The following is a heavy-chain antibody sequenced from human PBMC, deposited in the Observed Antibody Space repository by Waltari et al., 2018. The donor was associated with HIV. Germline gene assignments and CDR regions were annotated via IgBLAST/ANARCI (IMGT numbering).Heavy chain of an antibody. CDR2: IYDSGTA. J-gene: IGHJ4*02. Sequence: QLHLQDSGPGLVTPSETLSLTCSVSGSSISSSSYYWAWTRQPPGKGLEWIGAIYDSGTAYYNPSVKSRVSASLDASKNELSLKLTSVTATDTALYYCARLRFHSLYYFDSWGPGILVTVSS. CDR3: ARLRFHSLYYFDS. CDR1: GSSISSSSYY. V-gene: IGHV4-39*01. D-gene: IGHD3-16*01.